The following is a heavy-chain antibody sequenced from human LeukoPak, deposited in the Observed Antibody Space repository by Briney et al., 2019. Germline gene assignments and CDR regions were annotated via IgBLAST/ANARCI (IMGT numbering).Heavy chain of an antibody. CDR1: GFTFGGYS. D-gene: IGHD3-9*01. CDR3: ARDTSDWLLFTPFDY. Sequence: GGSLRLSCAASGFTFGGYSMNWVRQAPGKGLEWVSSITSSSNYIYYADSLKGRFTISRDNAKNFLYLQMNSLRAEDTAVYYCARDTSDWLLFTPFDYWGQGTLVTVSS. CDR2: ITSSSNYI. V-gene: IGHV3-21*01. J-gene: IGHJ4*02.